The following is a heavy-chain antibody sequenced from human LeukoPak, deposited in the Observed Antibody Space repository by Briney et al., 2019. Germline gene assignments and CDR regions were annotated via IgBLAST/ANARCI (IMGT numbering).Heavy chain of an antibody. CDR1: GGSFSGYY. CDR3: ASRPHYYYGMDV. J-gene: IGHJ6*02. Sequence: SETLSLTCAVYGGSFSGYYWSWIRQPPGKGLEWIGSIYYSGSTYYNPSLKSRVTISVDTSKNQFSLKLSSVTAADTAVYYCASRPHYYYGMDVWGQGTTVTVSS. V-gene: IGHV4-34*01. CDR2: IYYSGST.